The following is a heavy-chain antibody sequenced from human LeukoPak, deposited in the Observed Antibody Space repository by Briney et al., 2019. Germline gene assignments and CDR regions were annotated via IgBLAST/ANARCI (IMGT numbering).Heavy chain of an antibody. J-gene: IGHJ4*02. CDR3: ARDGKEHQLQFTRGVFPR. Sequence: PGGSLRLSCAASGFIFSNYWMSWVRQAPGKGLEWVANIKQDGSEKYYVDSVKGRFTISRDNAKKSLYLQMNGLRAEDAALYYCARDGKEHQLQFTRGVFPRWGQGTLVTVSS. CDR1: GFIFSNYW. CDR2: IKQDGSEK. D-gene: IGHD2-2*01. V-gene: IGHV3-7*01.